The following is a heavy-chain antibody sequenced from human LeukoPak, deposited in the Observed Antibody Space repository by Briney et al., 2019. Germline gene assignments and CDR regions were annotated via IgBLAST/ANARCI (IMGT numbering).Heavy chain of an antibody. V-gene: IGHV1-69*01. CDR2: IIPIFGTA. D-gene: IGHD4-17*01. CDR3: ARDMDDYGFDY. Sequence: ASVKVSCKASGGTFSSYAISWVRQAPGQGLEWMGGIIPIFGTANYAQKFQGRVTITADESTSTAYMELSSLRSEDTAVYCCARDMDDYGFDYWGQGTLVTVSS. CDR1: GGTFSSYA. J-gene: IGHJ4*02.